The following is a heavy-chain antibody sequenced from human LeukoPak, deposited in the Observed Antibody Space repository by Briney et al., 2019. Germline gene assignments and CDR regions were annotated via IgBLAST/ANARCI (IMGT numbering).Heavy chain of an antibody. V-gene: IGHV4-59*11. D-gene: IGHD4-23*01. CDR1: GGSISSHY. Sequence: PSETLSLTCTVSGGSISSHYWSWIRQPPGTGLEWIGYSGSTNYNPSLKSRVTISVDTSKNQFSLKLNSVTAADTAVYYCARDRDYGGPLDYWGQGTLVTASS. CDR2: SGST. J-gene: IGHJ4*02. CDR3: ARDRDYGGPLDY.